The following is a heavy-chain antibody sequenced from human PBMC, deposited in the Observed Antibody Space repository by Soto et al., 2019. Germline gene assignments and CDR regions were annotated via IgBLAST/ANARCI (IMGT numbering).Heavy chain of an antibody. CDR2: ISSSSSYI. Sequence: EVQLVESGGGLVKPGGSLRLSCAASGFTFSSYSMNWVRQAPGKGLEWVSSISSSSSYIYYADSVKGRFTISRDNAKNSLYLQMNSRRAEDTAVYYCARDVRYCSGGSCYVSPHAYWGQGTLVTVSS. CDR3: ARDVRYCSGGSCYVSPHAY. CDR1: GFTFSSYS. J-gene: IGHJ4*02. D-gene: IGHD2-15*01. V-gene: IGHV3-21*01.